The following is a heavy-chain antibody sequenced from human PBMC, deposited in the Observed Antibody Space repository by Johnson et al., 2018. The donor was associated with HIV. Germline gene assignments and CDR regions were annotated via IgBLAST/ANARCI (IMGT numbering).Heavy chain of an antibody. J-gene: IGHJ3*02. V-gene: IGHV3-66*04. CDR3: ARPGYYDSSGLDAFDI. Sequence: VQLVESGGGLVQPGGSLRLSCAASGFTVSSNYMSWVRQAPGKGLEWVSVIYSGGSTYYADSVKGIFTISRDNSKNTLYLQMNSLRAEDTAVYYCARPGYYDSSGLDAFDIWGPGTMVTVSS. CDR2: IYSGGST. CDR1: GFTVSSNY. D-gene: IGHD3-22*01.